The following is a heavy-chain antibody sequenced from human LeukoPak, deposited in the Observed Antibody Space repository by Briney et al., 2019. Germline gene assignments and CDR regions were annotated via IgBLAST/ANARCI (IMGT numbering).Heavy chain of an antibody. V-gene: IGHV3-30*04. J-gene: IGHJ5*02. CDR1: GFTFSSYA. D-gene: IGHD1-26*01. CDR2: ISYDGSNK. Sequence: QPGGSLRLSCAASGFTFSSYAMHWVRQAPGKGLEWVAVISYDGSNKYYADSVKGRFTISRDNSKNTLYLQMNSLRAEDTAVYYCARDLSSYVEEWELLHWFDPWGQGTLVTVSS. CDR3: ARDLSSYVEEWELLHWFDP.